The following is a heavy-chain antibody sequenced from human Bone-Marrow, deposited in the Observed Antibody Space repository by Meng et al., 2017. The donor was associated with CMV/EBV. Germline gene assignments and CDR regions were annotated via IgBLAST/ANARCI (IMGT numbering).Heavy chain of an antibody. CDR2: IYYSGST. Sequence: QVQRPEAGSGLGRPYPTRSLTCTVSGGSISSGDYYWSWIRQPPGKGLEWIGYIYYSGSTYYNPSLKSRVTISVDTSKNQFSLKLSSVTAADTAVYYCARIAVAFDYWGQGTLVTVSS. J-gene: IGHJ4*02. CDR1: GGSISSGDYY. CDR3: ARIAVAFDY. V-gene: IGHV4-30-4*08. D-gene: IGHD6-19*01.